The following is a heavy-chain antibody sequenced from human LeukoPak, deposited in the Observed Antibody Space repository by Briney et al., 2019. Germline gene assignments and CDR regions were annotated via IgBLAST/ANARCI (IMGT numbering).Heavy chain of an antibody. J-gene: IGHJ4*02. CDR3: ARVSRYYYDSSGYYPLGY. V-gene: IGHV1-46*01. CDR1: GYTFTSYY. Sequence: GASVKVSCKASGYTFTSYYMHWVRQAPGQGLEWMGIINPSGGSTSYAQKFQGRVTMTRDTSTSTVYMELSSLRSEDTAVYYCARVSRYYYDSSGYYPLGYWGQGTLVTVSS. D-gene: IGHD3-22*01. CDR2: INPSGGST.